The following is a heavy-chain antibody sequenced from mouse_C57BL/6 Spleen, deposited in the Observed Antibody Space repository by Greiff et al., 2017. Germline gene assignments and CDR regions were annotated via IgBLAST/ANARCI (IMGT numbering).Heavy chain of an antibody. V-gene: IGHV1-80*01. CDR3: ARGGLSNFWYFDV. J-gene: IGHJ1*03. CDR2: IYPGDGDT. D-gene: IGHD2-5*01. Sequence: VQLQQSGAELVKPGASVKISCKASGYAFSSYWMNWVKQRPGKGLEWIGQIYPGDGDTNYNGKFKGKATLTADKSSSTAYMKLSSLTSEDSAVYFCARGGLSNFWYFDVWGTGTTVTVSS. CDR1: GYAFSSYW.